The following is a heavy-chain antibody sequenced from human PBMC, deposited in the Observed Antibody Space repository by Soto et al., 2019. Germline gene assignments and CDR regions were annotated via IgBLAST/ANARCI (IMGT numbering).Heavy chain of an antibody. CDR1: GFTFSSYS. V-gene: IGHV3-48*02. J-gene: IGHJ4*02. CDR3: ASILGPDYDFWSGYSDY. D-gene: IGHD3-3*01. Sequence: GGSLRLSCAASGFTFSSYSKNWVRQAPGKGLEWVSYISSSSSTIYYADSVKGRFTISRDNAKNSLYLQMNSLRDEDTAVYYCASILGPDYDFWSGYSDYWGQGTLVTVSS. CDR2: ISSSSSTI.